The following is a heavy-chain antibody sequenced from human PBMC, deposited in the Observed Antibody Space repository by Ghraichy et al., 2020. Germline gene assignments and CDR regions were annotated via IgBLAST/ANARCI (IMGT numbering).Heavy chain of an antibody. D-gene: IGHD2-2*02. V-gene: IGHV4-34*01. CDR2: INHSGST. CDR3: ARGGVYLGYFDY. Sequence: SETLSLTCAVYGGSFSGYYWSWIRQPPGKGLEWIGEINHSGSTNYNPSLKSRVTISVDTSKNQFSLKLSSVTAADTAVYYCARGGVYLGYFDYWGQGTLVTVSS. J-gene: IGHJ4*02. CDR1: GGSFSGYY.